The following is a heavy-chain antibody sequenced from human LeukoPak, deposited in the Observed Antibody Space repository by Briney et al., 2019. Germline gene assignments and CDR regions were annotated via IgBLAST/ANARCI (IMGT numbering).Heavy chain of an antibody. J-gene: IGHJ4*02. CDR1: GFTFSNYG. CDR3: ALQGDY. CDR2: ISYDGSNK. V-gene: IGHV3-30*03. D-gene: IGHD4-11*01. Sequence: GGSLRLSCAASGFTFSNYGMHWVRQAPGKGLEWVAVISYDGSNKYYADSVKGRFTISRDNSKNTLYLQMNNLRAEDTAVYYCALQGDYWGQGTLVTVSS.